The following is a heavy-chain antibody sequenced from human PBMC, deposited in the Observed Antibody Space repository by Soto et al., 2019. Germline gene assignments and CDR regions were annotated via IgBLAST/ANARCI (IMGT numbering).Heavy chain of an antibody. J-gene: IGHJ4*02. CDR1: GGSISSYY. Sequence: PSETLSLTCTVSGGSISSYYWSWILQPPGKGLEWIGYIYYSGSTNYNPSLKSRVTISVDTSKNQFSLKLSSVTAADTAVYYCARVTYYDILGVEPAYFDYWGQGTLVTVSS. V-gene: IGHV4-59*01. CDR3: ARVTYYDILGVEPAYFDY. CDR2: IYYSGST. D-gene: IGHD3-9*01.